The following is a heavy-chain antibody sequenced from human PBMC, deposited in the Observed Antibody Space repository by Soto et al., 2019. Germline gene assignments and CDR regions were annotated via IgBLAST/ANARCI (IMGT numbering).Heavy chain of an antibody. CDR1: GGTFSSYA. CDR2: IIPIFGTA. Sequence: QVQLVQSGAEVKKPGSSVKVSCKASGGTFSSYAISWVRQAPGQGLEWMGGIIPIFGTANYAQKFQGRVTKXXDXSXXTACMERSGLRSEDTAVYYCARRGLTVAGMGGIDYWGQGTLVTVST. V-gene: IGHV1-69*12. J-gene: IGHJ4*02. CDR3: ARRGLTVAGMGGIDY. D-gene: IGHD6-19*01.